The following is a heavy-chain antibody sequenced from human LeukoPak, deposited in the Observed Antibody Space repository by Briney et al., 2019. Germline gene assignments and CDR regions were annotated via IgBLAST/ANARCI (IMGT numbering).Heavy chain of an antibody. V-gene: IGHV5-51*01. Sequence: GESLKISCQGSGYNFPIYWIGWVRQMPGQGLEWMGIIYPDDSNTIYGPSFQGQVTISADKSINTAYLEWSSLKASDTAMYYCARSRIPGYSSSWGRHFDYWGQGALVTVSS. CDR1: GYNFPIYW. CDR2: IYPDDSNT. J-gene: IGHJ4*02. D-gene: IGHD6-13*01. CDR3: ARSRIPGYSSSWGRHFDY.